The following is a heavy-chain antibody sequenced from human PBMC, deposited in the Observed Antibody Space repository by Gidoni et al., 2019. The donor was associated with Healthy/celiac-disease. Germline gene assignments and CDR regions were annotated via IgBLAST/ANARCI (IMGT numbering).Heavy chain of an antibody. CDR1: GYSFTSYW. V-gene: IGHV5-51*01. Sequence: EVQLVQSGAEVKKPGESLKISCKGSGYSFTSYWIGWVRQMPGKGLEWMGIIYPGDSDTRYSPSFQGQVTISADKPISTAYLQWSSLKASDTAMYYCARHNGVWFGKLEIRWFDPWGQGTLVTVSS. CDR3: ARHNGVWFGKLEIRWFDP. J-gene: IGHJ5*02. CDR2: IYPGDSDT. D-gene: IGHD3-10*01.